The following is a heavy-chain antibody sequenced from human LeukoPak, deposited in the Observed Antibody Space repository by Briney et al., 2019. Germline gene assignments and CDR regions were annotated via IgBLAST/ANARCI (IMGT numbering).Heavy chain of an antibody. J-gene: IGHJ4*02. Sequence: GGSLRLSCAASGFTFSSYNMNWVRQAPGKGLEWVSSISSSSAYIYYADSVKGRFTISRDNAKNSLYLEVNSLRAEDTAVYYCARRVGYYYDSSGYLDYWGQGTLVTVSS. CDR2: ISSSSAYI. CDR3: ARRVGYYYDSSGYLDY. D-gene: IGHD3-22*01. V-gene: IGHV3-21*01. CDR1: GFTFSSYN.